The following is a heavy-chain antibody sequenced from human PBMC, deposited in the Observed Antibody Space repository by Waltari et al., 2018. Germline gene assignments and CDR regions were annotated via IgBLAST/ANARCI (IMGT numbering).Heavy chain of an antibody. CDR3: ATGGYYGSGTEYADY. D-gene: IGHD3-10*01. V-gene: IGHV1-24*01. CDR1: GYTLTELS. CDR2: FDPEDGET. Sequence: QVQLVQSGAEVKKPGASVKVSCKVSGYTLTELSMHWVRQAPGKGIEWMGGFDPEDGETLYAQKFQGRVTMTEDTSTDTAYMELSSLRSEDTAVYYCATGGYYGSGTEYADYWGQGTLVTVSS. J-gene: IGHJ4*02.